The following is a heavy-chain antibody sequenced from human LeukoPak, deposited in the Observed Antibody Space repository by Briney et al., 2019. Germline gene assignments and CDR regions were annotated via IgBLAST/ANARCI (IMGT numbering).Heavy chain of an antibody. J-gene: IGHJ3*02. D-gene: IGHD5-18*01. V-gene: IGHV4-38-2*02. CDR3: AREAPWPYSYVHSNDAFDI. CDR1: GGSIISYY. Sequence: PSETLSLTCTVSGGSIISYYWGWIRQPPGKGLEGMGSIYHSGSTYYNPSLKSRVTISVDTSKNQFSLKLSSVTAAHTAVYYCAREAPWPYSYVHSNDAFDIWGQGTMVTVSS. CDR2: IYHSGST.